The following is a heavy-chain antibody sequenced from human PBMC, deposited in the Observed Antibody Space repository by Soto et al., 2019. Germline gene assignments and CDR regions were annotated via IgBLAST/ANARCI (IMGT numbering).Heavy chain of an antibody. D-gene: IGHD3-10*01. CDR1: GFTFSSYS. CDR2: ISTSSSTK. Sequence: EVQLVESGGGLVQPGGSLRLSCAASGFTFSSYSINWVRQAPGKGLEWVSYISTSSSTKYYADSVKGRFTISRDNAKKSLFLQMNSLRAEDTAVYYCATARSTGIGCALEYWGQGALVTVSS. V-gene: IGHV3-48*01. J-gene: IGHJ4*02. CDR3: ATARSTGIGCALEY.